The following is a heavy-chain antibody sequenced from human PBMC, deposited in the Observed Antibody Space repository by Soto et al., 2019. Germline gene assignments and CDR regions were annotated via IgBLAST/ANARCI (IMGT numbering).Heavy chain of an antibody. CDR2: IYPGDSDS. CDR3: AGTPLPAYCGGDCYGHDAFDI. J-gene: IGHJ3*02. Sequence: PGESLKISCKGSGFTFTSYWIAWVRQMPGKVLEWMGIIYPGDSDSSYSPSFQGQVTISADKSINTAYLQWSSLKASDTAMYYCAGTPLPAYCGGDCYGHDAFDIWGQGTMVNVSS. V-gene: IGHV5-51*01. CDR1: GFTFTSYW. D-gene: IGHD2-21*02.